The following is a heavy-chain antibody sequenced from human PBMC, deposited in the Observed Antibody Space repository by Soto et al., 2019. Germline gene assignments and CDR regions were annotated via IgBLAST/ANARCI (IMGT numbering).Heavy chain of an antibody. V-gene: IGHV3-30*18. CDR3: VKDRRTEAFGMEV. CDR2: ISNDGSRK. Sequence: QVQLVESGGGVVQPGRSLRLSCAASGFSFSSYGMHWVRQAPGKGLEWVAVISNDGSRKHYADSVKGRFTISRDTSKNTLYLQMNSLTVEDTAVFYCVKDRRTEAFGMEVWGQGTTVTVS. J-gene: IGHJ6*02. D-gene: IGHD3-3*02. CDR1: GFSFSSYG.